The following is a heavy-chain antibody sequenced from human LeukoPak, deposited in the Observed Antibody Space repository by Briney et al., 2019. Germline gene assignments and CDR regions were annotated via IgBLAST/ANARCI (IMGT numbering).Heavy chain of an antibody. D-gene: IGHD6-13*01. V-gene: IGHV3-48*02. J-gene: IGHJ6*02. CDR2: ISSSSSTI. Sequence: GGSLRLSCAASGFTSSSYSMNWVRQAPGKGLEWVSYISSSSSTIYYADSVKGRFTISRDNAKNSLYLQMNSLRDEDTAVYYCAREGSSSWQYYYYGMDVWGQGTTVTVSS. CDR3: AREGSSSWQYYYYGMDV. CDR1: GFTSSSYS.